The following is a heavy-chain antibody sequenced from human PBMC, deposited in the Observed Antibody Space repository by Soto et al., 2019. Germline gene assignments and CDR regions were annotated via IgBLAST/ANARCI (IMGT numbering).Heavy chain of an antibody. CDR1: GFTFSDYA. V-gene: IGHV3-23*01. CDR2: LSGSGIST. J-gene: IGHJ6*02. Sequence: PGGSLRLSCAASGFTFSDYAMNWVRQAPGKGLEWGSTLSGSGISTYDADFVKGRFTISRDNSKNMLFLQMNSLRAEDTAIYYCAKELVGALYYGMDVWGQGTTVTVSS. D-gene: IGHD6-13*01. CDR3: AKELVGALYYGMDV.